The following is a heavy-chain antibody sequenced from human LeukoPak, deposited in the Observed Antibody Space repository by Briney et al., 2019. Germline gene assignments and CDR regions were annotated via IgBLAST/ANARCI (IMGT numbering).Heavy chain of an antibody. CDR3: ARGSSSSRRGRWFDP. Sequence: PSETLSLTCAVYGGSFGGYYWSWIRQPPGKGLEWIGEINHSGSTNCNPSLKSRVTISVDTSKNQFSLKLSSVTAADTAVYYCARGSSSSRRGRWFDPWGQGTLVTVSS. V-gene: IGHV4-34*01. CDR2: INHSGST. D-gene: IGHD6-13*01. J-gene: IGHJ5*02. CDR1: GGSFGGYY.